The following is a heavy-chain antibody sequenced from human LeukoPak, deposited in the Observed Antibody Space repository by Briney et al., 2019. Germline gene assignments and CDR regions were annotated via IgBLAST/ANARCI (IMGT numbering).Heavy chain of an antibody. J-gene: IGHJ4*02. CDR3: ARVLGQLSDY. Sequence: GGSLRLSCAASGFTFSDHYMDWVRQAPGKGLEWVARTRNKANSYTTEYAASVKGRFTISRDDSKNSLYLQMNSLRAEDTAVYYCARVLGQLSDYWGQGTLVTVSS. CDR2: TRNKANSYTT. CDR1: GFTFSDHY. V-gene: IGHV3-72*01. D-gene: IGHD6-6*01.